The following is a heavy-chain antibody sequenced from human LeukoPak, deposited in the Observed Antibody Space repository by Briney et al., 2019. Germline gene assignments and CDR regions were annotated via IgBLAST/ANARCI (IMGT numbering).Heavy chain of an antibody. V-gene: IGHV4-4*02. Sequence: SGTLSLTCAVSGGSISSSNWWSWVRQPPGKGLEWIGEIYHSGSTNYNPSLKSRVTISVDKSKNQFSLKLSSVTAADTAVYYCARAGVGSAHYYYYYMDVWGKGTTVTVSS. J-gene: IGHJ6*03. CDR2: IYHSGST. CDR1: GGSISSSNW. D-gene: IGHD3-10*01. CDR3: ARAGVGSAHYYYYYMDV.